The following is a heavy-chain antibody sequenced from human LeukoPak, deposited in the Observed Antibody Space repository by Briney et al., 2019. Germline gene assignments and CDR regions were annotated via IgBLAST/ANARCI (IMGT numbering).Heavy chain of an antibody. J-gene: IGHJ4*02. V-gene: IGHV3-48*02. Sequence: PGGSLRLSCAVSGFTFSSNSMNWVRQAPGKGLEWISYISDSSNTIYYADSVKGRFTISRDNAKNSLYLQMSSLRDEDTAVYYCARDRKDGYNPLDYWGQGTLVTVSS. D-gene: IGHD5-24*01. CDR2: ISDSSNTI. CDR1: GFTFSSNS. CDR3: ARDRKDGYNPLDY.